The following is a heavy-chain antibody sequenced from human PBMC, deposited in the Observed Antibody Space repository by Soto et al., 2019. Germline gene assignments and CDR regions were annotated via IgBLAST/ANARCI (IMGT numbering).Heavy chain of an antibody. CDR2: IYYSGST. J-gene: IGHJ5*02. D-gene: IGHD6-19*01. CDR1: GGSINSSSYF. Sequence: WETLSLTCSVSGGSINSSSYFWGWVRQPPGKGLEWIGSIYYSGSTYYNPSLRGRVTISVDTSKNQFSLKLSSVTAADTAVFYCARHYSSGSRNWFDPWGQGTLVTVSS. V-gene: IGHV4-39*01. CDR3: ARHYSSGSRNWFDP.